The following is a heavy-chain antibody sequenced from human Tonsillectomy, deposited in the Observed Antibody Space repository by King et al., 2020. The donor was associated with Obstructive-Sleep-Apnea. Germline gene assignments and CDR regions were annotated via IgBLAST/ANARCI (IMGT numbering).Heavy chain of an antibody. J-gene: IGHJ2*01. V-gene: IGHV5-51*01. CDR3: ARRWNGYFDL. D-gene: IGHD1-1*01. CDR1: GYSFTNYW. Sequence: VHLVESGAEVKKPGESLKISCKGSGYSFTNYWIGWVRHMPGKGLECMGIIYPGDSDTRYSPSFQGQVTISADKAISTAYLQGSSLKASDTAMYYCARRWNGYFDLWGRGTRVTVSS. CDR2: IYPGDSDT.